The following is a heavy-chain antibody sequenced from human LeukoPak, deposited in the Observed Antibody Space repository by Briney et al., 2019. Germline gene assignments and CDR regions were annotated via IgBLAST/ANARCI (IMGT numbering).Heavy chain of an antibody. CDR3: AKDLDY. CDR2: ISYDGSNK. Sequence: GGSLRLSCTASEFTVSNNYMTWVRQAPGKGLEWVAVISYDGSNKYYADSVKGRFTISRDNSKNTLYLQMNSLRAEDTAVYYCAKDLDYWGQGTLVTVSS. V-gene: IGHV3-30*18. CDR1: EFTVSNNY. J-gene: IGHJ4*02.